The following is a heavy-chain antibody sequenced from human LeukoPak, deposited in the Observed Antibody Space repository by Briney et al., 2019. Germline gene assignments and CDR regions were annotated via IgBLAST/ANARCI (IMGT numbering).Heavy chain of an antibody. J-gene: IGHJ4*02. CDR2: ISSSGSTI. Sequence: GGSLRLSCAASGFTFSSYEMNWVRQAPGKGLEWVSYISSSGSTIYYADSVKGRFTISRDNAKNSLYLQMNSLRAEDTAVYYCARDWDSGYDTYYFDYWGQGTLVTVSS. V-gene: IGHV3-48*03. CDR3: ARDWDSGYDTYYFDY. D-gene: IGHD5-12*01. CDR1: GFTFSSYE.